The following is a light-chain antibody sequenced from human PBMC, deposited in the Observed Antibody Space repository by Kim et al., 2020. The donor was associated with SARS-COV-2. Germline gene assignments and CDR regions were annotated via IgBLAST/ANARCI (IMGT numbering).Light chain of an antibody. V-gene: IGKV3-20*01. CDR3: QQYGLSIFT. CDR1: HSFSSSY. Sequence: SPGEAVTPSCRARHSFSSSYIAWYQQKAGQAPRLLIYGASIRATGIPDRFSGSGSGTDFTLTISRLEPEDFAVYYCQQYGLSIFTFGPGTKVDIK. CDR2: GAS. J-gene: IGKJ3*01.